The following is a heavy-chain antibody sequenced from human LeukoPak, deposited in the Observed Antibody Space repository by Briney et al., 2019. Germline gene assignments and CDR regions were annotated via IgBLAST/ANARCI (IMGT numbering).Heavy chain of an antibody. D-gene: IGHD3-22*01. J-gene: IGHJ6*03. CDR2: INPNSGGT. CDR1: GYTFTGYY. V-gene: IGHV1-2*02. Sequence: GASVKVSCKASGYTFTGYYMHWVRQAPGQGLEWMGWINPNSGGTKYAQKFQGRVTMTRDTSISTAYMELSSLRSEDTAVYYCARDTKVVSDYYYYMDVWGKGTTVTVSS. CDR3: ARDTKVVSDYYYYMDV.